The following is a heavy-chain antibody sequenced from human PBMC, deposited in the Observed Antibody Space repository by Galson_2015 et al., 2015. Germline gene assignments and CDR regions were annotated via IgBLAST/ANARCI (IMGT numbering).Heavy chain of an antibody. V-gene: IGHV1-69*13. CDR2: IIPIFGTA. J-gene: IGHJ6*02. CDR3: ARATTVTTLVYYYYYYGMDV. Sequence: SVKVSCKASEGTFSSYAISWVRQAPGQGLEWMGGIIPIFGTANYAQKFQGRVTITADESTSTAYMELSSLRSEDTAVYYCARATTVTTLVYYYYYYGMDVWGHGTTVTVS. CDR1: EGTFSSYA. D-gene: IGHD4-17*01.